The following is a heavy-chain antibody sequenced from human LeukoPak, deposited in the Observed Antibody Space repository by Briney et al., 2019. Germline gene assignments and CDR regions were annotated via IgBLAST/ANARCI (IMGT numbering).Heavy chain of an antibody. CDR3: ARGGVVVPAQYYYYGMDV. D-gene: IGHD2-2*01. J-gene: IGHJ6*02. CDR1: GFTFSSYA. Sequence: GGSLRLSCAASGFTFSSYAMHWVRQAPGKGLEWVAVISYDGSNKYYADSVKGRFTISRDNSKNTLYLQMNSLRVEDTAVYYCARGGVVVPAQYYYYGMDVWSQGTTVIVSS. CDR2: ISYDGSNK. V-gene: IGHV3-30-3*01.